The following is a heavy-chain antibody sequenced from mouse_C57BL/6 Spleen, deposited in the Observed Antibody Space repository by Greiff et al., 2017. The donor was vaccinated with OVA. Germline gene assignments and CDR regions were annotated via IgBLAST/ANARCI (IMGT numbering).Heavy chain of an antibody. J-gene: IGHJ4*01. CDR2: IDPSDSYT. CDR1: GYTFTSYW. V-gene: IGHV1-69*01. D-gene: IGHD1-2*01. CDR3: ARRGYGRTGYAMDY. Sequence: QVQLQQSGAELVMPGASVKLSCKASGYTFTSYWMHWVKQRPGQGLEWIGEIDPSDSYTNYNQKFKGKSTLTVDKSSSTAYMQLSSLTSEDSAVYYCARRGYGRTGYAMDYWGQGTSVTVSS.